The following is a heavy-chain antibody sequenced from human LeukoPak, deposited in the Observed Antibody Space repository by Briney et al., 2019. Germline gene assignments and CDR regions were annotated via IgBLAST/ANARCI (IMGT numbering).Heavy chain of an antibody. CDR3: AKDLGALTYGEGF. CDR1: GFTFRNYA. J-gene: IGHJ4*02. Sequence: PGGSLRLSCAASGFTFRNYAMSWVRQAPGKGLEWVSTISDSGGNTYYADSVRGRFTISRDNSKNTLPLQMNSLRVEDTALYYCAKDLGALTYGEGFWGQGTLVTVSS. CDR2: ISDSGGNT. D-gene: IGHD3-16*01. V-gene: IGHV3-23*01.